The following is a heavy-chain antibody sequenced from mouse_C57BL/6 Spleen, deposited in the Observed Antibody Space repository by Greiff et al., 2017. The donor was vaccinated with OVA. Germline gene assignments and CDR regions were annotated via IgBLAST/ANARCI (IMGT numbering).Heavy chain of an antibody. V-gene: IGHV1-26*01. J-gene: IGHJ4*01. Sequence: EVQLQQSGPELVKPGASVKISCKASGYTFTDYYMNWVKQSHGKSLEWIGDINPNNGGTSYNQKFKGKATLTVDKSSSTAYMELRSLTSEDSAVYYGARSEGWFTTGAMDYWGQGTSVTVSS. CDR2: INPNNGGT. D-gene: IGHD1-1*01. CDR3: ARSEGWFTTGAMDY. CDR1: GYTFTDYY.